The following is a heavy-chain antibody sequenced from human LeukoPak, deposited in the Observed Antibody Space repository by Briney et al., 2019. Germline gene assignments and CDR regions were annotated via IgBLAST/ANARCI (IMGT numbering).Heavy chain of an antibody. V-gene: IGHV4-61*02. D-gene: IGHD6-6*01. J-gene: IGHJ5*02. CDR3: ARDEPSIAAHH. CDR2: IYTSGST. Sequence: SETLSLTCTVSGGSISSGSYYWSWLRQPAGKGLEWIGRIYTSGSTNYNPSLKSRVTISVDTSKNQFSLKLSSVTAADTAVYYCARDEPSIAAHHWGQGTLVTVSS. CDR1: GGSISSGSYY.